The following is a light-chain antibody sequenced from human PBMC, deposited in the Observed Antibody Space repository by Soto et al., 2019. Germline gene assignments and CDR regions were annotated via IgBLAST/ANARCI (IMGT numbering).Light chain of an antibody. CDR3: SSYVGTNSYV. CDR1: SSDVGGYNY. V-gene: IGLV2-8*01. CDR2: EVY. Sequence: QSVLTQPPSASGSPGQSVTISCTRTSSDVGGYNYVSWYQQHPGKAPKLIIYEVYKRPSGVPDRFSGSKSGNTAALSVSGLQAEDEADYYCSSYVGTNSYVFGTGTKVTVL. J-gene: IGLJ1*01.